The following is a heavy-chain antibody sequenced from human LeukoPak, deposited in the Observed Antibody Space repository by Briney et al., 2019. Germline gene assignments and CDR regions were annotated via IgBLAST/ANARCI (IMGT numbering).Heavy chain of an antibody. Sequence: SETLSLTCTVSGGSISSYYWSWIRQPPGKGRKGMGNLYYRGYTTYSPSLTSRVTISVDTSKQQFSLKLSSVTAADTAVYYCARGYCSGGSCYSYYYYNYMDVWGKGTTVTVSS. D-gene: IGHD2-15*01. CDR1: GGSISSYY. CDR3: ARGYCSGGSCYSYYYYNYMDV. V-gene: IGHV4-59*12. J-gene: IGHJ6*03. CDR2: LYYRGYT.